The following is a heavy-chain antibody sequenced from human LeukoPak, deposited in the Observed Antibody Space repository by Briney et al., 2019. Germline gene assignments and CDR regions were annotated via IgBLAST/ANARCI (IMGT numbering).Heavy chain of an antibody. CDR3: SRENGAFSPFGY. J-gene: IGHJ4*02. V-gene: IGHV4-31*03. CDR1: GGSISSGGYY. Sequence: SQTLSLTCTVSGGSISSGGYYWSCVRQHPGKGLEWIGFIYYSGTTYYNPSLESRVTVSLDKSKNQLSLNLTSVTAADTAVYYCSRENGAFSPFGYWGQGILVTVLS. D-gene: IGHD2-8*01. CDR2: IYYSGTT.